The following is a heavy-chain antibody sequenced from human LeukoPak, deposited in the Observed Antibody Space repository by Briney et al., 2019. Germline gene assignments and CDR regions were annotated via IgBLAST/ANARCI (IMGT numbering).Heavy chain of an antibody. V-gene: IGHV4-39*01. CDR1: GGSISSSSYY. CDR3: ARTEGSVVIDY. CDR2: IYYSGST. D-gene: IGHD3-22*01. J-gene: IGHJ4*02. Sequence: PSETLSLTCTVSGGSISSSSYYWGWIRQPPGKGLEWIGSIYYSGSTYYNPSLKSRVTISVDTSKNQFSLKLSSVTAADTAVYYCARTEGSVVIDYWGQGTLVTVSS.